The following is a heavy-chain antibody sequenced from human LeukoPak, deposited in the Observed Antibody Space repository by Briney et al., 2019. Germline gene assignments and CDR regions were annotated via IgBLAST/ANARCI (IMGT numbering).Heavy chain of an antibody. D-gene: IGHD2-15*01. Sequence: GESLKISCKGSGYIFTNYWIGWVRQMPGKGLEWMGIIYPGDSDTRYSPSYQGQVTISADKSISTAYLQWSSLKASDTAMYYCVRPRVVAAISSHAAFDIWGQGTMVTVSS. CDR1: GYIFTNYW. CDR2: IYPGDSDT. V-gene: IGHV5-51*01. J-gene: IGHJ3*02. CDR3: VRPRVVAAISSHAAFDI.